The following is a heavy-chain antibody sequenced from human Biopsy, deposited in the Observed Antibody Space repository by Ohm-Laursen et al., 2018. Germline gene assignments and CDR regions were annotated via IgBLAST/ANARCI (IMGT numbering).Heavy chain of an antibody. Sequence: GTLSLTCTVSGGPIDSYYWSWIRQPPGKALEWIGYIYFTGRTSYNPSLKSRVNMSVNTSKKQFSLRLSSVTAADTAVYYCASAGYNPDWNFDLWGRGTRVTVSS. CDR3: ASAGYNPDWNFDL. D-gene: IGHD5-24*01. V-gene: IGHV4-59*12. J-gene: IGHJ2*01. CDR1: GGPIDSYY. CDR2: IYFTGRT.